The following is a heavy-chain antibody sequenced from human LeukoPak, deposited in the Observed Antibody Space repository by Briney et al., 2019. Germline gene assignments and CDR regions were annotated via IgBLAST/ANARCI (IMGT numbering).Heavy chain of an antibody. CDR2: ISHDGSNK. J-gene: IGHJ4*02. D-gene: IGHD6-13*01. V-gene: IGHV3-30-3*01. CDR3: ARETAGGNYYFDY. CDR1: GFTFSNYA. Sequence: GSLRLSCAASGFTFSNYAMHWVRQAPGKGLEWAAVISHDGSNKYHADSVEGRFTISRDNSKNTLYLQMNSLRPEDTAVYYCARETAGGNYYFDYWGQGTLVTVSS.